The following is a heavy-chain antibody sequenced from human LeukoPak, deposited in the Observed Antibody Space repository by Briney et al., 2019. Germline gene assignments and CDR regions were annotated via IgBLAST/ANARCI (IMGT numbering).Heavy chain of an antibody. V-gene: IGHV3-43*02. Sequence: GGSLRLSCAASGFTFDDYAMHWVRQAPGKGLEWVSLISGGGGSTYYADSVKGRFTISRDNSKNSLYMQMNSLRSEDAAFYYCATEARYCSGGSCYSGGSDYWGQGTLVTVSS. CDR3: ATEARYCSGGSCYSGGSDY. D-gene: IGHD2-15*01. CDR1: GFTFDDYA. CDR2: ISGGGGST. J-gene: IGHJ4*02.